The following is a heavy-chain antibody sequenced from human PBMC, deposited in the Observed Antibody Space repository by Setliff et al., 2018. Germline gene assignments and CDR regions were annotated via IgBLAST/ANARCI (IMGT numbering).Heavy chain of an antibody. Sequence: SVKVSCKSSGGTFSSSGITWVRQAPGQGLQWLGRFIPILGATNYAQNFQGRVTITADESTSTGYMELRSLRSDDTAVYYCARELRSPYWHLDAWGQGTQVTVSS. V-gene: IGHV1-69*13. D-gene: IGHD3-16*01. CDR3: ARELRSPYWHLDA. J-gene: IGHJ5*02. CDR2: FIPILGAT. CDR1: GGTFSSSG.